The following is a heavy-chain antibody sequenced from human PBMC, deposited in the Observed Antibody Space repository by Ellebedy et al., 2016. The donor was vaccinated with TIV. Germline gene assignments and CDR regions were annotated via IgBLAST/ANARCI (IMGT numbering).Heavy chain of an antibody. V-gene: IGHV3-64D*06. CDR2: ISSNGGST. D-gene: IGHD3-10*01. J-gene: IGHJ5*02. CDR1: GFTFSSYA. Sequence: GESLKISCSASGFTFSSYAMHWVRQAPGKGLEYVSAISSNGGSTYYADSVKGKFTISRDNSKNTLYLQMSSLRAEDTVVYYCVKGRAVRPGWWFDPWGQGTLVTVSS. CDR3: VKGRAVRPGWWFDP.